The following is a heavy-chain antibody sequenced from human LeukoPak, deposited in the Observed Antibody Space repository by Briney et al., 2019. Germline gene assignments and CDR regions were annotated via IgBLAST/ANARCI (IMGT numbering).Heavy chain of an antibody. D-gene: IGHD3-22*01. V-gene: IGHV4-39*01. CDR3: AKAGVRYFDSSGLYAFDF. CDR1: GGSISSTSYY. Sequence: SETLSLTCAVSGGSISSTSYYWAWIRQPPGKGLEWIGTIYYSGSTYHNPSLKSRVTLSVDTSRNQFSLRLSSVDAADTAVYYCAKAGVRYFDSSGLYAFDFWGQGTMVTVSS. CDR2: IYYSGST. J-gene: IGHJ3*01.